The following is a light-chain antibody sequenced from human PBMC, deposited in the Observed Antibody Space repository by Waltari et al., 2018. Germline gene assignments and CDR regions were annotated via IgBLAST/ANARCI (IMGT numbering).Light chain of an antibody. CDR3: QSADNSGTHVV. V-gene: IGLV3-25*03. CDR2: KDS. J-gene: IGLJ2*01. CDR1: ALPKQY. Sequence: SYELTQPPSVSVSPGQTARITCSGDALPKQYAYWYQQKPGQAPVLGIYKDSERPSGIPERFSGSSSGTTVTLTISGVQAEDEADYYCQSADNSGTHVVFGGGTKLTVL.